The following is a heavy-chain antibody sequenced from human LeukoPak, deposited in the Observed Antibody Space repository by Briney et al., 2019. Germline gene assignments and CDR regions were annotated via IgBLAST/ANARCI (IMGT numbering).Heavy chain of an antibody. CDR2: ISSSSSTI. V-gene: IGHV3-48*02. Sequence: GGSLRLSCAASGFTFSSYSINCVRQAPGKGLEWVSYISSSSSTIYYADSVKGRFTISRDNAKNSLYLHMNSLKDEDTAVYYCARGALDFDYWGQGTLVTVSS. J-gene: IGHJ4*02. CDR1: GFTFSSYS. CDR3: ARGALDFDY.